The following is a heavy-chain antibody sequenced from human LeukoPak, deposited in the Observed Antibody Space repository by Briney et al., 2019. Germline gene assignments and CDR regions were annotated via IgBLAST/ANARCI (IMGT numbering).Heavy chain of an antibody. CDR2: INPNSGGT. CDR3: ARDNSIHERGWWFDP. CDR1: GYTFSGYH. J-gene: IGHJ5*02. V-gene: IGHV1-2*02. Sequence: GASVKVSCKASGYTFSGYHMHWVRQAPGQGLEWMGWINPNSGGTNYAQKFQGRVTMTRDMSTTTDYMELSSLKSDDTAVYYCARDNSIHERGWWFDPWGQGTLVTVSS. D-gene: IGHD4-23*01.